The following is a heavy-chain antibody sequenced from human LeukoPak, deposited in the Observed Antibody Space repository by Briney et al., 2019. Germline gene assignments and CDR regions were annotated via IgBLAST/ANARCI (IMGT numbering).Heavy chain of an antibody. CDR3: AKPAYDYSNYDPFDY. V-gene: IGHV3-30*02. D-gene: IGHD4-11*01. Sequence: GGSLRLSCAASGFTFSSYGMHWVRQAPGKGLEWVAFIRYDGSNKYYADSVKGRFTISRDNSKNTLYLQMNSLRAEDTAVYYCAKPAYDYSNYDPFDYWGQGTLVTVSS. CDR1: GFTFSSYG. J-gene: IGHJ4*02. CDR2: IRYDGSNK.